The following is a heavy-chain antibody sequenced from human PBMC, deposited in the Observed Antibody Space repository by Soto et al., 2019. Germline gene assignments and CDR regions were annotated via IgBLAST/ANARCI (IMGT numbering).Heavy chain of an antibody. CDR2: TIPILGIA. CDR3: ARDKWGMYSGSWWAFDI. J-gene: IGHJ3*02. D-gene: IGHD6-13*01. V-gene: IGHV1-69*08. Sequence: QVQLVQSGAEVKKPGSSVKVSCKASGGTFSSYTISWVRQAPGQGLEWMGRTIPILGIANYAQKFQGRVTITADNSTRTAYMELSSLRSEDAAVYYCARDKWGMYSGSWWAFDIWGQGTMVTVSS. CDR1: GGTFSSYT.